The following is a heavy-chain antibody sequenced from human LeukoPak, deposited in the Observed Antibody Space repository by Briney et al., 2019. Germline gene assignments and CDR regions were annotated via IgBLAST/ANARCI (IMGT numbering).Heavy chain of an antibody. CDR1: GFTFSIYW. J-gene: IGHJ4*02. V-gene: IGHV3-74*01. CDR3: VGEYCGGDCYTDF. Sequence: GGSLRLSCAASGFTFSIYWIHWVRQTPGKGLVWVSRLNSDANVTSYADSVKGRFTISRDNAKNTLYLQMNSLRAGDTALYYCVGEYCGGDCYTDFWGQGTLVTVSS. CDR2: LNSDANVT. D-gene: IGHD2-21*02.